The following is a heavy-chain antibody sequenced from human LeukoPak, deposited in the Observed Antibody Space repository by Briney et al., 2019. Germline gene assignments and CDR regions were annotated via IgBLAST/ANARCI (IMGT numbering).Heavy chain of an antibody. CDR3: ARLRRIAVAVH. D-gene: IGHD6-19*01. Sequence: SETLCLSCTVSGGSISSSSYCWGWIRQPPGKGLEWIGSIYYSGSTYYNPSLKSRATISVDTSKNQFSLKLSSVTAADTAVYYCARLRRIAVAVHWGQGTLVIVSS. J-gene: IGHJ4*02. CDR1: GGSISSSSYC. V-gene: IGHV4-39*01. CDR2: IYYSGST.